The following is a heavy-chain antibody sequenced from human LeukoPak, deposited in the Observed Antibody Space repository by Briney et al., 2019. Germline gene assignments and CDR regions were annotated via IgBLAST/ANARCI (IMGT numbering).Heavy chain of an antibody. J-gene: IGHJ4*02. V-gene: IGHV3-53*01. CDR1: GFTVSSNY. CDR3: ARPSEDYYDRSGLDY. Sequence: WESLRLSCAASGFTVSSNYMSWVRQAPGKGLEWVSVIYSGGSTYYADSVKGRFTISRDNSKNTLYLQMNSLRAEDTAVYYCARPSEDYYDRSGLDYWGQGTLVTVSS. CDR2: IYSGGST. D-gene: IGHD3-22*01.